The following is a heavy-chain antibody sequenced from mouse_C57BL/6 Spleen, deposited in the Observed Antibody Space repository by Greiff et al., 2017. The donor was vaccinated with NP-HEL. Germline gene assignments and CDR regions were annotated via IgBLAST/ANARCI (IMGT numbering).Heavy chain of an antibody. CDR2: IDPANGNT. D-gene: IGHD2-10*01. V-gene: IGHV14-3*01. CDR1: GFNIKNTY. CDR3: ARSPYYGNYYFDY. J-gene: IGHJ2*01. Sequence: EVQLQQSVAELVRPGASVKLSCTASGFNIKNTYMHWVKQRPEQGLEWIGRIDPANGNTKYAPKFQGKATITADTSSNTAYLQLSILTAEDTAIYYCARSPYYGNYYFDYWGQGTTLTVSS.